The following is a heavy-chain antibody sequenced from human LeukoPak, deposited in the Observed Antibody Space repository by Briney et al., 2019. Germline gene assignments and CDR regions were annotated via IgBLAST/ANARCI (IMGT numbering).Heavy chain of an antibody. Sequence: GGSLRLSCAASEFTFSSLGMLWVRQAPGKGLEGVAVISYDGSNKYYADSAKGRFTISRDNSKSTLYLQMNSLRAEDTAVYYCATSASRHCSSTSCYYYYGMDVWGQGTTVTVS. D-gene: IGHD2-2*01. J-gene: IGHJ6*02. CDR1: EFTFSSLG. CDR3: ATSASRHCSSTSCYYYYGMDV. V-gene: IGHV3-30*03. CDR2: ISYDGSNK.